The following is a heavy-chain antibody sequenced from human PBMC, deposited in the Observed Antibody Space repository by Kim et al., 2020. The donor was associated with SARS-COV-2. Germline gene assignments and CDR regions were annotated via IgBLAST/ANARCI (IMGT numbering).Heavy chain of an antibody. D-gene: IGHD3-22*01. CDR3: AKIRYYYDSSGYYYYYYGRDV. J-gene: IGHJ6*02. Sequence: GGSLRLSCAASGFTFSSYGMHWVRQAPGKGLEWVAVISYDGSNKYYADSVKGRFTISRDNSKNTLYLQMNSLRAEDTAVYYCAKIRYYYDSSGYYYYYYGRDVWGHGNTVTVSS. CDR2: ISYDGSNK. V-gene: IGHV3-30*18. CDR1: GFTFSSYG.